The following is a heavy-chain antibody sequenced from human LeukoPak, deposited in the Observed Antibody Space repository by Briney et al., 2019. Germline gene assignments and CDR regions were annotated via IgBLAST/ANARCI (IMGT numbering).Heavy chain of an antibody. J-gene: IGHJ4*02. D-gene: IGHD4-17*01. CDR1: GDSISSYY. Sequence: PSETLSLTCTVSGDSISSYYWSWIRQPPGKGLEWIGFIYSSGSTNYNPSLKSRVTISVDTSKNQFSLKLSSVTAADTAIYYCAREGTAVTHFDYWGQGTLVTVSS. V-gene: IGHV4-59*01. CDR2: IYSSGST. CDR3: AREGTAVTHFDY.